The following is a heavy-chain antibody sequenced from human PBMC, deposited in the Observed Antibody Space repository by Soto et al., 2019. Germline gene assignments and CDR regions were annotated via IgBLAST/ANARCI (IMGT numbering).Heavy chain of an antibody. Sequence: SETLSLTCTVSGGSISSGDYYWSWIRQPPGKGLEWIGYIYYSGSTYYNPSLKSRVTISVDTSKNQFSLKLSSVTAADTAVYYCARDCSSTSCYGSFDYWGQGTLFTVSS. CDR1: GGSISSGDYY. CDR2: IYYSGST. CDR3: ARDCSSTSCYGSFDY. J-gene: IGHJ4*02. D-gene: IGHD2-2*01. V-gene: IGHV4-30-4*01.